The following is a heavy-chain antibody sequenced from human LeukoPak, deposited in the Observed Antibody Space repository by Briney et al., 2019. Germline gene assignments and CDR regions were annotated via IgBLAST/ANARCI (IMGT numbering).Heavy chain of an antibody. CDR2: IEHNGSNK. CDR3: ARDVRIVYYDRSPDY. Sequence: QTGGPLTPPCAASGFTLNKFGRHWAPQPPGKGRKGVAYIEHNGSNKYYADSVKGRFTISRDSSKNTLYLQMNSLRAEDTAVYYCARDVRIVYYDRSPDYWGQGTLVTVSS. J-gene: IGHJ4*02. V-gene: IGHV3-30*03. D-gene: IGHD3-22*01. CDR1: GFTLNKFG.